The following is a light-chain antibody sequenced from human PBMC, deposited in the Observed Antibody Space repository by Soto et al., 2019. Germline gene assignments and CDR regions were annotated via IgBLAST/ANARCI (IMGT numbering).Light chain of an antibody. CDR3: QQRDNWPPLT. V-gene: IGKV3-11*01. Sequence: VLTQSPATLSLSPGERATLFCKASQSVGVYMGWFQQKPGQAPRVLIYDSTNRAGGVPARFSGSGSGTDFTLAISSLEAADSAVSYCQQRDNWPPLTFGGGTKLEIK. CDR1: QSVGVY. CDR2: DST. J-gene: IGKJ4*01.